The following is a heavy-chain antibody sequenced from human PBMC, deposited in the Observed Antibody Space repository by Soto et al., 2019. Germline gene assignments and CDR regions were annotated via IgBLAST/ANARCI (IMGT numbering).Heavy chain of an antibody. CDR2: IWYDGSNK. V-gene: IGHV3-33*01. CDR1: GFTFSSYG. J-gene: IGHJ4*02. CDR3: ARSYGDYYPYSFDY. Sequence: QVQLVESGGGVVQPGRSLRLSCAASGFTFSSYGMHWVRQAPGKGLEWVAVIWYDGSNKYYADSVKGRFTISRDNSKNTLYLQMNSLRAEDTAVYYCARSYGDYYPYSFDYWGQGTLVTVSS. D-gene: IGHD4-17*01.